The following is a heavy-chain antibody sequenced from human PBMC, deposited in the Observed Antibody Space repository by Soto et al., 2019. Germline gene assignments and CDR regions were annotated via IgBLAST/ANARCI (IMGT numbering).Heavy chain of an antibody. J-gene: IGHJ5*02. CDR2: IYYSGST. CDR1: GGSISNYY. Sequence: PSETLSLTCTVSGGSISNYYWSWIRQPPRKGLEWILYIYYSGSTSYNPSLKSRVTISVDTSKNQFSLKLSSVTAADTAVYYCASEHCSSTTCFHGEWFDXWGQGTLVTVSX. V-gene: IGHV4-59*01. CDR3: ASEHCSSTTCFHGEWFDX. D-gene: IGHD2-2*01.